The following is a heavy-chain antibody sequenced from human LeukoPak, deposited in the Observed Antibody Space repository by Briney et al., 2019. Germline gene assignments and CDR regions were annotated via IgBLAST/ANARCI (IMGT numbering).Heavy chain of an antibody. D-gene: IGHD2-15*01. Sequence: PGGSLRLSRAASGFTFSSYGMHWVRQAPGKGLGWVAVIWHDGKHKFYADSVKGRFTISRDNSKNTLYLQMNSLRAEDTAVYYCARDRGSDDPIDYWGQGTPVTVSS. CDR3: ARDRGSDDPIDY. V-gene: IGHV3-33*01. CDR2: IWHDGKHK. CDR1: GFTFSSYG. J-gene: IGHJ4*02.